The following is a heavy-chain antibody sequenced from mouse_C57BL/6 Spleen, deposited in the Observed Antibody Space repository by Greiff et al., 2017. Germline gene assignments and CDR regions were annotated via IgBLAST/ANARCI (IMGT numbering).Heavy chain of an antibody. V-gene: IGHV14-4*01. CDR1: GFNIKDDY. Sequence: EVQRVESGAELVRPGASVKLSCTASGFNIKDDYMHWVKQRPEQGLEWIGWIDPENGDTEYASKFQGKATITADTSSNTAYLQLSSLTSEDTAVYYCTTYSNRGGGLDDWGQGTTLTVSS. J-gene: IGHJ2*01. D-gene: IGHD2-5*01. CDR2: IDPENGDT. CDR3: TTYSNRGGGLDD.